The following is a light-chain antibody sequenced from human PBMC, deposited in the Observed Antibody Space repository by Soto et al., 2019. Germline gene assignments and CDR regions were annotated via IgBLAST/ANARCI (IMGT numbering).Light chain of an antibody. J-gene: IGKJ1*01. V-gene: IGKV1-5*03. CDR2: KAS. Sequence: DIQMTQSPSNLSAAVGDRVTITCRASQSISSWLAWYQQKPGKAPKLLIYKASSLESGVPSRFSGSGSGKEFTLTISSLQPDDFATYYCQQYNSYPRAFGQGNKVEIK. CDR1: QSISSW. CDR3: QQYNSYPRA.